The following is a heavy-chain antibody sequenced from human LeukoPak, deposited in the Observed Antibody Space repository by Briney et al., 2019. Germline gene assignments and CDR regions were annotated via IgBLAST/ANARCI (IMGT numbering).Heavy chain of an antibody. CDR1: GYTFTSYY. Sequence: ASVKVSCKASGYTFTSYYIHWVRQGPGQGPEWVGIINLSGGATIFAPKFQGRVTMTRDTSTSTVYMELSSLRSEDTAVYYCARGHSNYRDAFDIWGQGTMVTVSS. CDR2: INLSGGAT. J-gene: IGHJ3*02. V-gene: IGHV1-46*01. D-gene: IGHD4-11*01. CDR3: ARGHSNYRDAFDI.